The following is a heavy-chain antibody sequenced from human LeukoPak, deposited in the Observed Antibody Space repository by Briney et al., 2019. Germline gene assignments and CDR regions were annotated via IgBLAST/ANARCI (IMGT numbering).Heavy chain of an antibody. D-gene: IGHD5-12*01. CDR1: GYTFTSYG. CDR2: ISAYNGNP. Sequence: ASVKVSCKASGYTFTSYGIRWVRQAPGQGLEWRGWISAYNGNPNYAQKLQGRVTMTTDTSTSTAYMELRSLRSDDTAVYYCARGRGYSGYSYYFDYWGQGTLVTVSS. CDR3: ARGRGYSGYSYYFDY. V-gene: IGHV1-18*04. J-gene: IGHJ4*02.